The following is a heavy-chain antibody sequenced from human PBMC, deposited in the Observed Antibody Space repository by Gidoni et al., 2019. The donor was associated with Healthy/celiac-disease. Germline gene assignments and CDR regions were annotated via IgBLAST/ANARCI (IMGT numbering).Heavy chain of an antibody. CDR3: ARVEVVAATPAVAFDI. CDR1: GYTFTSYG. V-gene: IGHV1-18*04. CDR2: ISAYNGNT. Sequence: KASGYTFTSYGISWVRQAPGQGLEWMGWISAYNGNTNYAQKLQGRVTMTTDTSTSTAYMELRSLRSDDTAVYYCARVEVVAATPAVAFDIWGQGTMVTVSS. D-gene: IGHD2-15*01. J-gene: IGHJ3*02.